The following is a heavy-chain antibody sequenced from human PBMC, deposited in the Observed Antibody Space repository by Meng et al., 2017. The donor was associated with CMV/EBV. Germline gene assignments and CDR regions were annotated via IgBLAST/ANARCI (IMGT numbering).Heavy chain of an antibody. Sequence: SMSSGGYYWSWSRQHPGKGLEWIGYIYYSGSTYYNPSLKSRVTISVDTSKNQFSLKLSSVTAADTAVYYCARAPYDSSGYLVALGDYWGQGTLVTVSS. CDR1: SMSSGGYY. V-gene: IGHV4-31*02. CDR3: ARAPYDSSGYLVALGDY. J-gene: IGHJ4*02. CDR2: IYYSGST. D-gene: IGHD3-22*01.